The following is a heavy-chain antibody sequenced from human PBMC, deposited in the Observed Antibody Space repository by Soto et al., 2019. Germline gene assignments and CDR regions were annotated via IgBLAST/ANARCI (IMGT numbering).Heavy chain of an antibody. Sequence: HQMPGKGLEWMGIIYPGDSDTRYSTSFQGQVTISADPSISTSYLQWSSLKASDTAMYYCAMLDIAVAGTDGTAVWGQWTSAT. CDR2: IYPGDSDT. J-gene: IGHJ6*02. V-gene: IGHV5-51*07. D-gene: IGHD6-19*01. CDR3: AMLDIAVAGTDGTAV.